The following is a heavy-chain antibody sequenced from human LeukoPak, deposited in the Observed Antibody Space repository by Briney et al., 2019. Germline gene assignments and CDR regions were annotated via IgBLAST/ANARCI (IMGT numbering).Heavy chain of an antibody. Sequence: GASVKASCKASGYTFTSYYMHWVRQAPGQGLEWMGIINPSGGSTSYAQKFQGRVTMTRDTSTSTVYMELSSLRSEDTAVYYCARADCSSTSCFLFDYWGQGTLVTVSS. J-gene: IGHJ4*02. CDR2: INPSGGST. V-gene: IGHV1-46*01. D-gene: IGHD2-2*01. CDR3: ARADCSSTSCFLFDY. CDR1: GYTFTSYY.